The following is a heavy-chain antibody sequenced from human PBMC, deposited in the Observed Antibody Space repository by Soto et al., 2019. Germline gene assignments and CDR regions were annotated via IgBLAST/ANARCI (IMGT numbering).Heavy chain of an antibody. CDR2: VSSDGTNK. D-gene: IGHD6-19*01. CDR3: ARDPDGGQWLFNY. J-gene: IGHJ4*02. Sequence: QVQLVESGGGVVQPGTSLRLSCAASGFTFTTYAMNWVRQAPGQGLEWVAMVSSDGTNKNYVDSVKGRFTVSRDNSKNTLWLQMDSLRAEDTAVYYCARDPDGGQWLFNYWGQGSLVTVSS. V-gene: IGHV3-33*01. CDR1: GFTFTTYA.